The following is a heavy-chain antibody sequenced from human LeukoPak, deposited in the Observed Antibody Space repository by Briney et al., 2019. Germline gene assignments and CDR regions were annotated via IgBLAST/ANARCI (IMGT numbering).Heavy chain of an antibody. CDR1: GGSISSYY. CDR3: ARVPYGSGRRPFYGMDV. V-gene: IGHV4-4*07. J-gene: IGHJ6*02. CDR2: IYTSGST. D-gene: IGHD3-10*01. Sequence: SETLSLTCTVSGGSISSYYWSWIRQPAGKGLEWIGRIYTSGSTNYNPSLTSRVTMSVDTSKNQFSLKLSSVTAADTAVYYCARVPYGSGRRPFYGMDVWGQGTTVTVSS.